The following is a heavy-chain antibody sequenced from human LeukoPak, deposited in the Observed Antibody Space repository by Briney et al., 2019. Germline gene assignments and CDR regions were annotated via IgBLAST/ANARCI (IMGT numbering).Heavy chain of an antibody. CDR2: IIPIFGTA. V-gene: IGHV1-69*05. Sequence: GASVKVSCKASGYTFTSYDINWVRQATGQGLEWMGGIIPIFGTANYAQKFQGRVTITTDESTSTAYMELSSLRSEDTAVYYCARDGITDATISASDYYYMDVWGKGTTVTVSS. CDR1: GYTFTSYD. CDR3: ARDGITDATISASDYYYMDV. J-gene: IGHJ6*03. D-gene: IGHD5-12*01.